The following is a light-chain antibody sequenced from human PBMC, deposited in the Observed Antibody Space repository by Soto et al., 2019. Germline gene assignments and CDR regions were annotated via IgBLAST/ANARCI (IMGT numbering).Light chain of an antibody. V-gene: IGLV2-8*01. CDR1: SSDVGNYNR. Sequence: QSVLAQPPSAPASPGQSDTISCTGPSSDVGNYNRVSWYQQKPGTAPKLMIYEVTQRPSGVPDRFSGSKSGNTASLTVSGLQAEDEADYSCASHAGEDYVFGTGTKVTVL. CDR2: EVT. CDR3: ASHAGEDYV. J-gene: IGLJ1*01.